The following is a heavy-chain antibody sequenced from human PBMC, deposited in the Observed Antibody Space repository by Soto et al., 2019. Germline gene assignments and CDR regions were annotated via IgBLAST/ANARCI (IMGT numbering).Heavy chain of an antibody. D-gene: IGHD6-13*01. CDR1: GFMFNNSA. CDR2: ISGSGGST. CDR3: AKTEGYPYYFDY. Sequence: GGSLRLSCKASGFMFNNSAMTWVRQAPGQGLQWVSAISGSGGSTYYADSVKGRFTISRDNSKNTLYLQMNSLRAEDTAVYYCAKTEGYPYYFDYWGQGTLVTVSS. J-gene: IGHJ4*02. V-gene: IGHV3-23*01.